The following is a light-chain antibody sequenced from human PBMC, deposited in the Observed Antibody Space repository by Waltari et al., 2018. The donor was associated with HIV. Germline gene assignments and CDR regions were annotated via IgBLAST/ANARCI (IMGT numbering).Light chain of an antibody. Sequence: QPGLTQPPSVSADLRQTATLTCTGNNNNVGHPGPTWLQQHQGHPPKLLSYRNNNRPSGISERFSASRSGTTASLKVTGLQPEDEADYYCSTWDRSLGAWVFGGGTKLTVL. J-gene: IGLJ3*02. CDR2: RNN. V-gene: IGLV10-54*04. CDR3: STWDRSLGAWV. CDR1: NNNVGHPG.